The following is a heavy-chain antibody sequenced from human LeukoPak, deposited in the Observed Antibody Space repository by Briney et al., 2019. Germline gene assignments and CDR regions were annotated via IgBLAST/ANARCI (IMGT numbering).Heavy chain of an antibody. J-gene: IGHJ4*02. V-gene: IGHV3-30-3*01. D-gene: IGHD3-22*01. CDR2: ISYDGSNK. CDR3: ARDTSYYDSSGYPLDY. CDR1: GFTFSSYA. Sequence: GGSLRLSCGASGFTFSSYAMHWVRQAPGKGLEWVAVISYDGSNKYYADSVKGRFTISRDNSKNTLYLQMNSLRAEDTAVYYCARDTSYYDSSGYPLDYWGQGTLVTVSS.